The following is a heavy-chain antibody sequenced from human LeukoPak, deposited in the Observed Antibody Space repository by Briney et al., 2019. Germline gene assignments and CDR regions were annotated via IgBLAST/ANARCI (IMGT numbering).Heavy chain of an antibody. CDR3: ARHWSDDDYSGDYYYGMDV. D-gene: IGHD4-11*01. CDR2: IYYSGST. V-gene: IGHV4-39*01. CDR1: GGSISSSSYY. J-gene: IGHJ6*02. Sequence: SETLSLTCTVSGGSISSSSYYWGWIRQPPGKGLEWIGSIYYSGSTYYNPSLKSRVTISVDTSKNQFSLKLSSVTAADTAVYYCARHWSDDDYSGDYYYGMDVWGQGTTVTVSS.